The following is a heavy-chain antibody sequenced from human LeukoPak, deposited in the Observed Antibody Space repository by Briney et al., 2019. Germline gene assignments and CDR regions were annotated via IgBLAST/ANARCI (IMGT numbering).Heavy chain of an antibody. D-gene: IGHD3-3*01. J-gene: IGHJ4*02. V-gene: IGHV3-23*01. CDR2: IGGGGDGT. CDR1: GFTFSNFA. Sequence: PGGSLRLSCVASGFTFSNFAMTWVRQAPGEGLEWVSTIGGGGDGTYYADSVKGRFTISRDESKNTLYLQMNSLRAEDTAVYYCAKVRYTIFGVVTNFDYWGQGTLVTVSS. CDR3: AKVRYTIFGVVTNFDY.